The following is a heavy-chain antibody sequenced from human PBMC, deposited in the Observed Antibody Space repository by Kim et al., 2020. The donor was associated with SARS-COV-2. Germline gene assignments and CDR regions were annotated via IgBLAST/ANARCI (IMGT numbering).Heavy chain of an antibody. V-gene: IGHV1-46*01. J-gene: IGHJ6*02. CDR1: GYTFTSYY. Sequence: ASVKVSCKASGYTFTSYYMHWVRQAPGQGLEWMGIINPSGGSTSYAQKFQGRVTMNRDTSTSTVYMELSSLRSEDTAVYYCARDHVGYGDYAVTYYYGMDVWGQGTTVTVSS. D-gene: IGHD4-17*01. CDR3: ARDHVGYGDYAVTYYYGMDV. CDR2: INPSGGST.